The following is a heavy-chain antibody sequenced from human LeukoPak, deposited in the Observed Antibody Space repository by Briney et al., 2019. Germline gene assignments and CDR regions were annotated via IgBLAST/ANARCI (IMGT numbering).Heavy chain of an antibody. J-gene: IGHJ4*02. Sequence: GGSLRLSCVASGFTFSRYWMHWVRQAPGKGLVWVSRINSDGSSRFYADSVKGRFTISRDNAKNTLYLQMNSLKTEDTAVYYCTTDRYYDFWSGYPHDYWGQGTLVTVSS. D-gene: IGHD3-3*01. CDR2: INSDGSSR. CDR1: GFTFSRYW. V-gene: IGHV3-74*01. CDR3: TTDRYYDFWSGYPHDY.